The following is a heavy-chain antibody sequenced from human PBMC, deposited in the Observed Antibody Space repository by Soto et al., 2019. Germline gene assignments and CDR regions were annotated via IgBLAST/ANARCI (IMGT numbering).Heavy chain of an antibody. CDR3: ARGRLGGAAD. Sequence: QVQLQQWGAGLLKPSETLSLTCAVYVGSFSGYYWSWIRQPPGKGLEWIGEINQSGGTNYNPSLKSRVTISVDTSKNQFSLKLSSVTAADTAVYYCARGRLGGAADWGQGTLVTVSS. CDR1: VGSFSGYY. V-gene: IGHV4-34*01. J-gene: IGHJ4*02. CDR2: INQSGGT. D-gene: IGHD1-26*01.